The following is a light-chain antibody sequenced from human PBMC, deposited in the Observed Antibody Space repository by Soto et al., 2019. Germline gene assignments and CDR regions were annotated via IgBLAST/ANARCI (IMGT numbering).Light chain of an antibody. CDR3: QSYDGSLSGVV. CDR2: GKS. V-gene: IGLV1-40*01. CDR1: SSNIGAGYD. J-gene: IGLJ2*01. Sequence: QSVLTQPPSVSGAPGQRVTISCTGSSSNIGAGYDVHWYQQLPGTAPKLLIYGKSYRPSRFPDRFSGSKSGTSASLAITGLHAEDEAEYYGQSYDGSLSGVVFGGGTKVTVL.